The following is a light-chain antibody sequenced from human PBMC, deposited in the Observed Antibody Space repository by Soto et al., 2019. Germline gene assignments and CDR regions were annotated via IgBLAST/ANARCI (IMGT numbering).Light chain of an antibody. CDR3: QQSYITPPGT. Sequence: IQMTQAPSSLSASLLDRVTITCXLSQSIRSYLNCYQQKPGKAPNLLIYAASGLQSGVPSRFSGSGSGTDFTLSISSLQREDFATYYCQQSYITPPGTFGQGTKVDI. J-gene: IGKJ1*01. CDR1: QSIRSY. CDR2: AAS. V-gene: IGKV1-39*01.